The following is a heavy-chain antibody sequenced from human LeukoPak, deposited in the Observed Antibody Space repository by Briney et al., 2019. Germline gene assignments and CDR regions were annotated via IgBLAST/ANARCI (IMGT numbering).Heavy chain of an antibody. V-gene: IGHV3-7*02. Sequence: GGSLRLSCAASGFTFSSYWMTWVRQAPGKGLEWVANIKLDVSETYYVDSVRGRFTISRDNTKNSLYLQMDSLRAEDTAVYYCASGDSSGYYFVRYWGQGTLVTVSS. J-gene: IGHJ4*02. CDR1: GFTFSSYW. CDR3: ASGDSSGYYFVRY. D-gene: IGHD3-22*01. CDR2: IKLDVSET.